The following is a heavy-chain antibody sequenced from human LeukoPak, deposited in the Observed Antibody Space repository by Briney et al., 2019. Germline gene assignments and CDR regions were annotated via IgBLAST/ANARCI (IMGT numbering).Heavy chain of an antibody. Sequence: PSETLSLTCTVSGGSIGSNYWTWIRQPPGKGLEYIGYIYYTGGTNYNPSLKSRVTISVDTSKNQFSLKLTSVTAADTAVYFCAKYGNRGWVIENWGQGTLVTASS. CDR1: GGSIGSNY. V-gene: IGHV4-59*08. CDR2: IYYTGGT. J-gene: IGHJ4*02. D-gene: IGHD6-19*01. CDR3: AKYGNRGWVIEN.